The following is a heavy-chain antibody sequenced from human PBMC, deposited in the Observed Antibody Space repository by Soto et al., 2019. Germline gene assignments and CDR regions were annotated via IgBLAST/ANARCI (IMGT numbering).Heavy chain of an antibody. D-gene: IGHD4-17*01. CDR2: IIPIFGTA. CDR1: GGTFSSYA. CDR3: AGGTKTTVTPSYYYYGMDV. Sequence: SVKVSCKXSGGTFSSYAISWVRQAPGQGLEWMGGIIPIFGTANYAQKFQGRVTITADKSTSTAYMELSSLRSEDTAVYYCAGGTKTTVTPSYYYYGMDVWGQGTTVTVSS. J-gene: IGHJ6*02. V-gene: IGHV1-69*06.